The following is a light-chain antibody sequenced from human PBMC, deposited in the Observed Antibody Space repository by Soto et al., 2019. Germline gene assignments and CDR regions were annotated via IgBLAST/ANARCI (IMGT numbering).Light chain of an antibody. J-gene: IGKJ4*01. CDR1: RSVLYKSNNKNH. V-gene: IGKV4-1*01. CDR3: QQYFDVPFT. Sequence: DIVITQSPDSLAVSLCERATMNCNCSRSVLYKSNNKNHLAWYQQKPGQPPQLIIYWASTRESGVPERFSGSGSGTDFTLTISSLEAEDVAFYWCQQYFDVPFTFGGGTKVDIK. CDR2: WAS.